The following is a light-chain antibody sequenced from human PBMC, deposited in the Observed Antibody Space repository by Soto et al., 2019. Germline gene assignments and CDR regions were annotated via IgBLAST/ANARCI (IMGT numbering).Light chain of an antibody. CDR2: DAS. J-gene: IGKJ1*01. CDR1: QSISSW. V-gene: IGKV1-5*01. CDR3: QQYSSYWT. Sequence: DIQMTQSPSTLSASVGDRVTITCRASQSISSWLAWYQQKPGKAPKILIYDASSLESGVPSRFSGSRSGTEFTLTISSLQPDDVATYYCQQYSSYWTFAQGTKVEI.